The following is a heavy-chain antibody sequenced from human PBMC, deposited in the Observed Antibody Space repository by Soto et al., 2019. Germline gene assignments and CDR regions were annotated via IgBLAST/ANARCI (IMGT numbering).Heavy chain of an antibody. CDR3: ARRHSRNWVAFDV. CDR2: SNDSGRT. D-gene: IGHD1-1*01. V-gene: IGHV4-34*01. J-gene: IGHJ3*01. Sequence: QVQLQQWGAGLLKPSETLSLTCAVFGWSFSDNYWTWIRQPQGTGLEWIGESNDSGRTNYNPSLNSRGTISVDTSKNQFSLRLTSVTAADTAIYYCARRHSRNWVAFDVWGQGTTVIVSS. CDR1: GWSFSDNY.